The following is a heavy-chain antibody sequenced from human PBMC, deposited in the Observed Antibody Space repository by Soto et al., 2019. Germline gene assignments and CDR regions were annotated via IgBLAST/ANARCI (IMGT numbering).Heavy chain of an antibody. V-gene: IGHV5-51*01. CDR1: GYSFTSYW. CDR3: ARGTARSYCTNGVCYTLSYYYYGMDV. J-gene: IGHJ6*02. Sequence: PGESRKISCXGSGYSFTSYWIGWVRQMPGKGLEWLGIIYPGDSDTRYSPSFQGQVTISADKSISTAYLQWSSLKASDTAMYYCARGTARSYCTNGVCYTLSYYYYGMDVWGQGTKVTVSS. D-gene: IGHD2-8*01. CDR2: IYPGDSDT.